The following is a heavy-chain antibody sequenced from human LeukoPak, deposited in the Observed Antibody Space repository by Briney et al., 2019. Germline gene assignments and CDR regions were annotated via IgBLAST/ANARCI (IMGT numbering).Heavy chain of an antibody. J-gene: IGHJ5*02. CDR1: GFTFSSYS. CDR3: ARGPYCSSTSCLFGWFDP. Sequence: PGGSLRLSCAASGFTFSSYSMNWVRQAPGKGLEWVSSISSSSSYVYYADSVKGRFTISRDNAKNSLYLQMNSLRAEDTAVYYCARGPYCSSTSCLFGWFDPWGQGTLVTVSS. V-gene: IGHV3-21*01. CDR2: ISSSSSYV. D-gene: IGHD2-2*01.